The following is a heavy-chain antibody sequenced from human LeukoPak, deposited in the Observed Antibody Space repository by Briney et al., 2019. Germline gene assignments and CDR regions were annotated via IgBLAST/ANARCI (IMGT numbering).Heavy chain of an antibody. V-gene: IGHV4-39*07. CDR2: IYYSGST. CDR3: ARGFAAADNWFDP. D-gene: IGHD6-25*01. J-gene: IGHJ5*02. Sequence: SETLSLTCTVSGGSISSSSYYWGWTRQPPGKGLEWIGSIYYSGSTYYNPSLKSRVTISVDTSKNQFSLKLSSVTAADTAVYYCARGFAAADNWFDPWGQGTLVTVSS. CDR1: GGSISSSSYY.